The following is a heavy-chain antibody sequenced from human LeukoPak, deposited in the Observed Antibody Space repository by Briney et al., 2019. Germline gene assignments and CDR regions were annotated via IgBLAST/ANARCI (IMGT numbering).Heavy chain of an antibody. J-gene: IGHJ4*02. CDR3: ARGGDGSEPFDY. CDR1: GGSFSGYY. Sequence: SETLSLTCAVYGGSFSGYYWSWIRQPPGKGLEWIGEINHSGSTNYNPSLKSRVTISVDTSKNQFSLELSSVTAADTAVYYCARGGDGSEPFDYWGQGTLVTVSS. V-gene: IGHV4-34*01. CDR2: INHSGST. D-gene: IGHD3-10*01.